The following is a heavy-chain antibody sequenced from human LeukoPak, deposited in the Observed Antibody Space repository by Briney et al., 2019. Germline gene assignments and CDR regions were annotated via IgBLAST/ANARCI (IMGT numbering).Heavy chain of an antibody. CDR1: GFTFSDYG. Sequence: GGSLRLSCAASGFTFSDYGMHWVRQAPGMGLEWVAVIWNDGNRKYHADSVKGRFTISRDNSKNTLYLQMNSLRAEDTAVYYCAKKGVYYYGSGSYYNDAFDIWGQGTMVTVSS. J-gene: IGHJ3*02. CDR3: AKKGVYYYGSGSYYNDAFDI. CDR2: IWNDGNRK. D-gene: IGHD3-10*01. V-gene: IGHV3-33*06.